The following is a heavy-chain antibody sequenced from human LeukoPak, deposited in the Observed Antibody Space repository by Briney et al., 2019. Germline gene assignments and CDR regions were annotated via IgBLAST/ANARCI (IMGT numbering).Heavy chain of an antibody. CDR1: GGTFSSYA. J-gene: IGHJ4*02. CDR3: ARGRLEMATILSAYYFDY. CDR2: IIPIFGTA. V-gene: IGHV1-69*05. D-gene: IGHD5-24*01. Sequence: SVKVSCKASGGTFSSYAISWVRQAPGQGLEWMGGIIPIFGTANYAQKFQGRVTITTDESTSTAYMELSSLRSEDTAVYYCARGRLEMATILSAYYFDYWGQGTLVTVSS.